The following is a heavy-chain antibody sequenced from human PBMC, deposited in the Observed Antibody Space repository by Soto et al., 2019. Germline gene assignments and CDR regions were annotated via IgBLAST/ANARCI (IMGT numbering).Heavy chain of an antibody. Sequence: GGSHRLSCASSGFTFSSYAMSWVRHAPGKGLEWVSAISGSGGSTYYADSVKGRFTISRDNSKNTLYLQMNSLRAEDTAVYYCAKARRFLEWLFNDYWGQGTLVTV. CDR1: GFTFSSYA. CDR3: AKARRFLEWLFNDY. J-gene: IGHJ4*02. D-gene: IGHD3-3*01. CDR2: ISGSGGST. V-gene: IGHV3-23*01.